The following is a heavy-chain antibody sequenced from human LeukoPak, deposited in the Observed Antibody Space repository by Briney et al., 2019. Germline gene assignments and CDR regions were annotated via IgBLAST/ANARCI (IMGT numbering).Heavy chain of an antibody. J-gene: IGHJ4*02. D-gene: IGHD3-22*01. V-gene: IGHV4-39*01. CDR1: GGSISSATPY. CDR2: INHSGST. Sequence: SETLSLTCAVSGGSISSATPYWGWIRQPPGKGLEWIGEINHSGSTNYNPSLKSRVTISVDTSKNQFSLKLSSVTAADSAVYYCARQLYYYDSSGYFDYWGQGTLVTVSS. CDR3: ARQLYYYDSSGYFDY.